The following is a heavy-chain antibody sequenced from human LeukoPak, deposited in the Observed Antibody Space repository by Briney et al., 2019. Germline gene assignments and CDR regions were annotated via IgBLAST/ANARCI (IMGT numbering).Heavy chain of an antibody. D-gene: IGHD2-2*01. V-gene: IGHV1-69*04. CDR2: IIPILGIA. CDR3: ARALRRGLLPGNSG. Sequence: SVKVSCKASVGTFSSYAISWVRQAPGQGLEWMGRIIPILGIANYAQKFQGRVTITADKSTSTAYMELSSLRSEDTAVYYCARALRRGLLPGNSGWGQGTLVTVSS. J-gene: IGHJ4*02. CDR1: VGTFSSYA.